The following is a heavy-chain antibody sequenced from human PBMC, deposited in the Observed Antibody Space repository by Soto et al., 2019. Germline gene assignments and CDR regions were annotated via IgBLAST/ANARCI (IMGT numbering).Heavy chain of an antibody. CDR3: ARAVTWGLDV. V-gene: IGHV3-48*02. CDR2: ISRSSTGI. Sequence: EVQLVESGGGLVQPGGSLRLSCAASGFTFSLYSMSWVRQAPGKGLEWVSYISRSSTGIHYADSVKGRFTISRDDATNSMPLQTNSLRDGDTAVYYCARAVTWGLDVWGQGTTVRISS. CDR1: GFTFSLYS. J-gene: IGHJ6*02. D-gene: IGHD3-10*01.